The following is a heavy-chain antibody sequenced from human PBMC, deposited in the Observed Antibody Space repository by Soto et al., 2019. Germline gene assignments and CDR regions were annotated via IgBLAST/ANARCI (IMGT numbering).Heavy chain of an antibody. D-gene: IGHD3-16*02. J-gene: IGHJ4*02. CDR2: IKSKTDGGTT. Sequence: VGSLRLSCAASGFTFSNAWMSWVRQAPGKGLEWVGRIKSKTDGGTTDYAAPVKGRFTISRDDSKNTLSLQMNSLKTEDTAVYYCTTTPKYDYVWGSYRPFDNWGQGTLVTVSS. CDR3: TTTPKYDYVWGSYRPFDN. V-gene: IGHV3-15*01. CDR1: GFTFSNAW.